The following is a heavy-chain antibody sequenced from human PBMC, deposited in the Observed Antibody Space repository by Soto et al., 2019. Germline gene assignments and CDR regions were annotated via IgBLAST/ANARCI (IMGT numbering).Heavy chain of an antibody. CDR1: GGTFSSYA. Sequence: SVKVSCKASGGTFSSYAISWVRQAPGQGLERMGGIIPIFGTANYAQKFQGRVTITADESTSTAYMELSSLRSEDTAVYYCASTVDTAMVPPYYYYGMDVWGQGTTVTVSS. J-gene: IGHJ6*02. V-gene: IGHV1-69*13. CDR2: IIPIFGTA. D-gene: IGHD5-18*01. CDR3: ASTVDTAMVPPYYYYGMDV.